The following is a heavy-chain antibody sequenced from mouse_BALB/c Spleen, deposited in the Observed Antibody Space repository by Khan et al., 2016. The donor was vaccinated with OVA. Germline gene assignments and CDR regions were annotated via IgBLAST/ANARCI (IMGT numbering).Heavy chain of an antibody. CDR1: GFTFRNYG. V-gene: IGHV5-6*01. CDR2: INSDGSYT. CDR3: ARHLTGSFAY. D-gene: IGHD4-1*01. Sequence: EVELVESGGDLVKPGGSLKLSCAASGFTFRNYGMSWVRQIPDKRLEWVATINSDGSYTYYPDSVKGRFTISRKNAKNTLYLEMSSLKSNDTAMYYCARHLTGSFAYWGQGTLVTVFA. J-gene: IGHJ3*01.